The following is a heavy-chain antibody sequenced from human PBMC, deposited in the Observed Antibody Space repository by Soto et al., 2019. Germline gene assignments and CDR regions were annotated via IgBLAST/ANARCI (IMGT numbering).Heavy chain of an antibody. V-gene: IGHV1-69*13. J-gene: IGHJ4*02. CDR1: GGIHSSLT. Sequence: ASVKVSCKASGGIHSSLTFSWVRQAPGQGLEWMGGILPLSGTPKYAQKFQGRLTITADEYRATTYMELSSLTSADTAIYYCARVGSRDAYNYVLDYWGQGTLGTVSA. CDR3: ARVGSRDAYNYVLDY. CDR2: ILPLSGTP. D-gene: IGHD1-1*01.